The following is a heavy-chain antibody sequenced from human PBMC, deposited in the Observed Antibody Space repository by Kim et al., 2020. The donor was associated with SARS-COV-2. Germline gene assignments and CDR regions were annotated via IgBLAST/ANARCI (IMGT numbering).Heavy chain of an antibody. CDR2: IKSKSDGGTI. D-gene: IGHD3-3*02. Sequence: GGSLRLSCAASGFTFTNAWMSWVRQAPGKGLEWVGRIKSKSDGGTIDYAAPVKGRFTMSRDDSKNMVFLLMNSLKTEDTGVYYCITGLIRATDQRSLNDYWGQGTLVTVSS. CDR1: GFTFTNAW. CDR3: ITGLIRATDQRSLNDY. J-gene: IGHJ4*02. V-gene: IGHV3-15*01.